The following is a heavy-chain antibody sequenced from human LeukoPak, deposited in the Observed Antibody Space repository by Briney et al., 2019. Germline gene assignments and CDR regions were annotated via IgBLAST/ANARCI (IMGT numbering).Heavy chain of an antibody. CDR3: ARPRQSIAARGGFDY. D-gene: IGHD6-6*01. CDR2: IYYSGST. J-gene: IGHJ4*02. CDR1: GGSISSYY. V-gene: IGHV4-59*12. Sequence: SETLSLTCTVSGGSISSYYWSWIRQPPGKGLEWIGYIYYSGSTNYNPSLKSRVTISVDTSKNQFSLKLSSVTAADTAVYYCARPRQSIAARGGFDYWGQGTLVTVSS.